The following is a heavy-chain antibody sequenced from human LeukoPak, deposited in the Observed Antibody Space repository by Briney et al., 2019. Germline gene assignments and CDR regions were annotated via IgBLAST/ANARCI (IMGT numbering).Heavy chain of an antibody. CDR2: INSSSGYI. D-gene: IGHD1-14*01. J-gene: IGHJ4*02. V-gene: IGHV3-21*04. Sequence: PGGSLRLSCAASGFTFRNYNMNWVRQAPGKGLEWVSSINSSSGYIYYADSVKGRFTISRDNAKNSLYLQMNSLRAEDTAVYYCARALTDGQGDPYYFDYWGQGTLVTVSS. CDR3: ARALTDGQGDPYYFDY. CDR1: GFTFRNYN.